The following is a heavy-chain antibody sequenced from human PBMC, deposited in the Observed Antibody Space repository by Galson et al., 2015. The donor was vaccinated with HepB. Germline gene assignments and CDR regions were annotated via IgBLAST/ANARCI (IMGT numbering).Heavy chain of an antibody. D-gene: IGHD1-26*01. CDR2: ISSSSSYI. V-gene: IGHV3-21*01. J-gene: IGHJ3*02. Sequence: SLRLSCAASGFTFSSYSMNWVRQAPGKGLEWVSSISSSSSYIYYADSVKGRFTISRDNAKNSLYLQMNSLRAEDTAVYYCARVFPYGGSYHDAFDIWGQGTMVTVSS. CDR1: GFTFSSYS. CDR3: ARVFPYGGSYHDAFDI.